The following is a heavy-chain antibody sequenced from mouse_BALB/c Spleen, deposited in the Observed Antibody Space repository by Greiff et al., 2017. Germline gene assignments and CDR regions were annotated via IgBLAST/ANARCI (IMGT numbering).Heavy chain of an antibody. V-gene: IGHV3-2*02. J-gene: IGHJ3*01. Sequence: EVKLQESGPGLVKPSQSLSLTCTVTGYSITSDYAWNWIRQFPGNKLEWMGYISYSGSTSYNPSLKSRISITRDTSKNQFFLQLNSVTTEDTATYYCASRDGAWFAYWGQGTLVTVSA. CDR3: ASRDGAWFAY. D-gene: IGHD3-3*01. CDR2: ISYSGST. CDR1: GYSITSDYA.